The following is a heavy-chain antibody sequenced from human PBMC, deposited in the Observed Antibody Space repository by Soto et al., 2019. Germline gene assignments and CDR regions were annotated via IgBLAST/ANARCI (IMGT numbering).Heavy chain of an antibody. CDR2: IIPVFQTA. J-gene: IGHJ4*02. CDR3: ARGGSGYTWFNEF. Sequence: QEQLVQSGAEVKKPGSSVKVSCKASGGLFSSYPISWVRQVPGQGLEWMGGIIPVFQTAYYTQRFQGIVTITAGESTNTAYMELSRLRSEDTAIYYCARGGSGYTWFNEFWVQGTLVTVSS. CDR1: GGLFSSYP. D-gene: IGHD3-22*01. V-gene: IGHV1-69*19.